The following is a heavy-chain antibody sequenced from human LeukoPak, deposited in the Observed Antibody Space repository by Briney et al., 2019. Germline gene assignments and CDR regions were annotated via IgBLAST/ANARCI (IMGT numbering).Heavy chain of an antibody. CDR2: INHSGST. D-gene: IGHD3-10*01. V-gene: IGHV4-34*01. CDR1: GGSFSGYY. CDR3: ARGCNSGFPPSKH. Sequence: PSETLSLTCAVYGGSFSGYYWTWIRQPPGRGLEWIGEINHSGSTNYNPSPKSRVTISIDTSKNQFSLRLSSVTAADTAVYYCARGCNSGFPPSKHWGQGTLVTVSS. J-gene: IGHJ1*01.